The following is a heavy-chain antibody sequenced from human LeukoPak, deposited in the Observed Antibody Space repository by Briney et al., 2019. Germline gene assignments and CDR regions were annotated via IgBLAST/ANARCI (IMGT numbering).Heavy chain of an antibody. V-gene: IGHV7-4-1*02. D-gene: IGHD6-6*01. Sequence: WASVKVSCKASGYTFTSYAMNWVRQAPGQGLEWMGWINTNTGNPTYAQGFTGRFVFSLDTSVSTAYLQISSLKAEDTAVYYCARDLSIAARRSVVLGYWGQGTLVTVSS. CDR3: ARDLSIAARRSVVLGY. CDR1: GYTFTSYA. J-gene: IGHJ4*02. CDR2: INTNTGNP.